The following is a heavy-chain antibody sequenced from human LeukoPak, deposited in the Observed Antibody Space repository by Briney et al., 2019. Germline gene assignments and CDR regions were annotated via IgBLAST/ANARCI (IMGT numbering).Heavy chain of an antibody. Sequence: PGGSLRLSCAASGFTFSSYGMHWVRQAPGKGLERVAVISYDGSNKYYADSVKGRFTISRDNSKNTLYLQMNSLRAEDTAVYYCAKDGSYDFWSGYYTCFDYWGQGTLVTVSS. D-gene: IGHD3-3*01. CDR1: GFTFSSYG. V-gene: IGHV3-30*18. CDR3: AKDGSYDFWSGYYTCFDY. CDR2: ISYDGSNK. J-gene: IGHJ4*02.